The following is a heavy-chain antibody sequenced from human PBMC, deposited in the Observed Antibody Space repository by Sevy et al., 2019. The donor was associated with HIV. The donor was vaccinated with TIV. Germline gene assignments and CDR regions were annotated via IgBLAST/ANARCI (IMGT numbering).Heavy chain of an antibody. V-gene: IGHV3-73*01. D-gene: IGHD2-2*03. J-gene: IGHJ4*02. CDR2: IRMKANSYAT. Sequence: GGSLRLSCAASGFTFSGSALHWVRQASGKGLEWVGRIRMKANSYATAYAASVKGRFTISRDDSKNSAYLQMNSLKTEDTAAYYCTTYLGYCRSTSCHYYFDNWGQGTLVTVSS. CDR3: TTYLGYCRSTSCHYYFDN. CDR1: GFTFSGSA.